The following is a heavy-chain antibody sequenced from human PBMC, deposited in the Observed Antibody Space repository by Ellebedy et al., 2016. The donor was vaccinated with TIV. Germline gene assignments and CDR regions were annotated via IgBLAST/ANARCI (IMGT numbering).Heavy chain of an antibody. D-gene: IGHD3-22*01. CDR1: GYSFTSYW. J-gene: IGHJ5*02. CDR3: AREGVGITMIVVAIGGWFDP. CDR2: IDPSDSYT. Sequence: GESLKISCKGSGYSFTSYWISWVRQMPGKGLEWMGRIDPSDSYTNYSPSFQGHITISADKSISTAYLQWSSLKASDTAMYYCAREGVGITMIVVAIGGWFDPWGQGTLVTVSS. V-gene: IGHV5-10-1*01.